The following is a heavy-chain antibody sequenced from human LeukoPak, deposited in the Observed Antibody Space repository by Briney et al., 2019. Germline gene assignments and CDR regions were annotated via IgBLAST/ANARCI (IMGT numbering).Heavy chain of an antibody. Sequence: GGSLRLSCPASGFTFSSYSMNWVRQAPGKGLEWVESISSSSSDIYYAASVKGRFTIPRDNAKNTLYLQMNSLRAEDTAVYYCAREGDGYNHGTLYFQHWGQGTLVTVSS. V-gene: IGHV3-21*01. J-gene: IGHJ1*01. D-gene: IGHD5-24*01. CDR1: GFTFSSYS. CDR3: AREGDGYNHGTLYFQH. CDR2: ISSSSSDI.